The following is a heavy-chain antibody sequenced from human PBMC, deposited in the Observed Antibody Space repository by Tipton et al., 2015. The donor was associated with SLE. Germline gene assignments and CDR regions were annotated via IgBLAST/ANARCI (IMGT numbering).Heavy chain of an antibody. CDR2: ISYDGSNK. D-gene: IGHD6-19*01. V-gene: IGHV3-30-3*01. CDR3: SSPGRTVAGHDAFDI. J-gene: IGHJ3*02. Sequence: SLRLSCAASGFTFSSYAMHWVRQAPGKGLQWVAVISYDGSNKYYADSVKGRFTISRDNSKNTLYLQMNSLRAEDTAVYYCSSPGRTVAGHDAFDIWGQGKMVTVSS. CDR1: GFTFSSYA.